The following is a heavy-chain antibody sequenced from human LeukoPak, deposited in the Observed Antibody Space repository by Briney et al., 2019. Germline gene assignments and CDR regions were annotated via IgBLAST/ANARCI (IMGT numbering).Heavy chain of an antibody. V-gene: IGHV4-34*01. CDR2: INHSGNT. Sequence: SETLSLTCAVYGGSFSGYYWSWIRQAPGKGLEWIGEINHSGNTNYNPSLKSRVTISLDTSKNQFSLKLSSVTAADTAVYYCVTEPGYCTGGRCYGGWFDPWGQGTLVTVSS. J-gene: IGHJ5*02. D-gene: IGHD2-15*01. CDR3: VTEPGYCTGGRCYGGWFDP. CDR1: GGSFSGYY.